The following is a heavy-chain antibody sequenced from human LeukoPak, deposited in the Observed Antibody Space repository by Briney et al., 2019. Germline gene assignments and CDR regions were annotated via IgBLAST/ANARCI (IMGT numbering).Heavy chain of an antibody. CDR3: ARDQGRLYYFDY. V-gene: IGHV3-48*02. CDR2: ISSGSSTI. J-gene: IGHJ4*02. Sequence: AGGSLRLSCAASGFTFSDAWMNWVRQAPGRGLEWVSFISSGSSTIFYADSVKGRFTISRDNAKNSLYLQVNSLRDEDTAAYYCARDQGRLYYFDYWGQGTLVTVSS. D-gene: IGHD3-10*01. CDR1: GFTFSDAW.